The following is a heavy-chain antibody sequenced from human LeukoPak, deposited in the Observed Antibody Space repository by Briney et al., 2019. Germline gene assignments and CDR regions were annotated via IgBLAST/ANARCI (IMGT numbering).Heavy chain of an antibody. CDR2: ISYDGSNK. D-gene: IGHD5-12*01. CDR1: GFTFSSYG. J-gene: IGHJ5*02. V-gene: IGHV3-30*18. CDR3: AKDADIVATMAS. Sequence: PGRSLRLSCAASGFTFSSYGMHWVRQAPGKGLEWVAVISYDGSNKYYADSVKGRFTISRDNSKNTPYLQMNSLRAEDTAVYYCAKDADIVATMASWGQGTLVTVSS.